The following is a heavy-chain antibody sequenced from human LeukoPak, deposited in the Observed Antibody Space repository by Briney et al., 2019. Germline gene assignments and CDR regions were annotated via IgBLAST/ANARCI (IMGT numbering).Heavy chain of an antibody. J-gene: IGHJ6*03. CDR1: GYTFTSYD. V-gene: IGHV1-8*01. CDR3: ATTGTNSYYYYMDV. D-gene: IGHD1-7*01. Sequence: ASVKVPCKASGYTFTSYDINWLRQATGQGLEWMGWMSPNSGNTGYAQKFQGRVTMTRNTSISTAYMELSSLRSEDTAVYYCATTGTNSYYYYMDVWGKGTTVTVSS. CDR2: MSPNSGNT.